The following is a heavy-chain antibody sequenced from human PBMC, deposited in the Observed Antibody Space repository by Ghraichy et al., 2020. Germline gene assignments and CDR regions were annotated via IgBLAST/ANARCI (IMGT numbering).Heavy chain of an antibody. D-gene: IGHD3-22*01. CDR3: ARGGITMIVVVSFGAFDI. Sequence: SVKVSCKASGGTFSSYAISWVRQAPGQGLEWMGGIIPIFGKANYAQKFQGRVTITADESTSTAYMELSSLRSEDTAVYYCARGGITMIVVVSFGAFDIWGQGTMVTVSS. V-gene: IGHV1-69*13. CDR2: IIPIFGKA. CDR1: GGTFSSYA. J-gene: IGHJ3*02.